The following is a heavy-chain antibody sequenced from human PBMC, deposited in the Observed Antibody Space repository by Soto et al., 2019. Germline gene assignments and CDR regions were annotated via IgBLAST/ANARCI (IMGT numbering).Heavy chain of an antibody. J-gene: IGHJ4*02. D-gene: IGHD6-13*01. CDR3: ARATPGSSSWYSTDGASDDRKHLDY. Sequence: SQTLSLTCTVSGGSISSYYWSWIRQPPGKGLEWIGYIYYSGSTNYNPSLKSRVTISVDTSKNQFSLKLSSVTAADTAVYYCARATPGSSSWYSTDGASDDRKHLDYWGQGTLVTVST. CDR1: GGSISSYY. V-gene: IGHV4-59*01. CDR2: IYYSGST.